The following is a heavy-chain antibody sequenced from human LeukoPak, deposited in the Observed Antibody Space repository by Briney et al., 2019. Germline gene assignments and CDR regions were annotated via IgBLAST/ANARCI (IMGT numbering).Heavy chain of an antibody. V-gene: IGHV3-30-3*01. CDR2: ISFDGSSK. D-gene: IGHD2-2*01. Sequence: GGSLRLSCAASGFTFGNYGMHWVRQAPGKGLEWLAVISFDGSSKYEADSVKGRFTISRDNSKHTLYLQMNSLRLDDTAVYYCARGACSTTGCAKTGYWGQGTLVTVSS. J-gene: IGHJ4*02. CDR1: GFTFGNYG. CDR3: ARGACSTTGCAKTGY.